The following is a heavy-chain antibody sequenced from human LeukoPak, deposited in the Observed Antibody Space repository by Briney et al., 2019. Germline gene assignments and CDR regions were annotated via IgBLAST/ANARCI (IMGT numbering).Heavy chain of an antibody. J-gene: IGHJ6*03. CDR1: GFTFSEYT. CDR3: ARDPGARNSLRDYSYYYMDV. Sequence: GGSLRLSCAASGFTFSEYTMNWVRQAPGKGLEWVSSISSSSFYIYYADSMKGRFTISRDNAKDSLFLQMNNLRAEDTAVYYCARDPGARNSLRDYSYYYMDVWGKGTTVTISS. CDR2: ISSSSFYI. V-gene: IGHV3-21*01. D-gene: IGHD6-25*01.